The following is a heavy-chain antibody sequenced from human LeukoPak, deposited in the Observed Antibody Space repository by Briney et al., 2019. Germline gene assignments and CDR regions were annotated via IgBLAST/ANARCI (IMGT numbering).Heavy chain of an antibody. Sequence: SETLSLTCTVSGGSISSYYWSWIRQPPGKGLEWIGYIYYSGSTNYNPSLKSRVTISVDTSKNQFSLKLSSVTAADTAVYYCARGRGVIDYWGQGTLVTVSS. CDR3: ARGRGVIDY. D-gene: IGHD3-16*01. J-gene: IGHJ4*02. CDR2: IYYSGST. V-gene: IGHV4-59*12. CDR1: GGSISSYY.